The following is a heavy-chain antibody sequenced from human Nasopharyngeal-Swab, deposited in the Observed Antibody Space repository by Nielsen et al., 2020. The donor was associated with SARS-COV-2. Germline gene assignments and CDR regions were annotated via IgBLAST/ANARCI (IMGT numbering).Heavy chain of an antibody. D-gene: IGHD6-6*01. V-gene: IGHV4-4*07. Sequence: WIRQPPGKGLEWIGRIYFSGYTNCSPSLKSRVTMSVDTSKNQFSLKLTSVTAADTAVYFCARDAQAARQFDYWGQGALVTVSS. J-gene: IGHJ4*02. CDR2: IYFSGYT. CDR3: ARDAQAARQFDY.